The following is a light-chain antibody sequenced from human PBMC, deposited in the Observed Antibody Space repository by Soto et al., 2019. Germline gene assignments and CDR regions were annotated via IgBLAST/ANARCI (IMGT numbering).Light chain of an antibody. Sequence: EIVLTQSPATLSLSPGERATLSCRASQSVRRYLAWYQQKPGQAPRLLIYDASTRATGIPARFSGSGSETDFTLTISSLEPEDFAVYYCQQRSNWPSLTFGGGTKADI. CDR2: DAS. V-gene: IGKV3-11*01. CDR1: QSVRRY. CDR3: QQRSNWPSLT. J-gene: IGKJ4*01.